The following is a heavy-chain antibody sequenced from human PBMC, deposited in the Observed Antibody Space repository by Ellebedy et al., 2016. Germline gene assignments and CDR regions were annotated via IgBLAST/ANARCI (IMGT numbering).Heavy chain of an antibody. J-gene: IGHJ5*02. Sequence: GGSLRLSCAASGFTVSTNYMKWVRQAPGKGLEWVSAIFSDGNTYYADSVKGRFTISRDNSKNTLHLQMNSLRAEDTAVYYCARGVGSGWFDPWGQGTLVTVSS. CDR3: ARGVGSGWFDP. CDR1: GFTVSTNY. D-gene: IGHD2-15*01. CDR2: IFSDGNT. V-gene: IGHV3-53*01.